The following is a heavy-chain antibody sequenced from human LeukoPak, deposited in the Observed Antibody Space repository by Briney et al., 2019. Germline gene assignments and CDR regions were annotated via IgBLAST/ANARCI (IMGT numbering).Heavy chain of an antibody. CDR1: GFTVSSNY. J-gene: IGHJ4*02. CDR2: IYSGSSST. D-gene: IGHD6-19*01. Sequence: GGSLRLSCAASGFTVSSNYMSWVRQAPGKGLEWVSVIYSGSSSTYYTDSVKGRFTISRHNSKNTLYLQMNSLRAEDTALYYCAKNQGQWLVPVDYWGQGTLVTVSS. V-gene: IGHV3-53*01. CDR3: AKNQGQWLVPVDY.